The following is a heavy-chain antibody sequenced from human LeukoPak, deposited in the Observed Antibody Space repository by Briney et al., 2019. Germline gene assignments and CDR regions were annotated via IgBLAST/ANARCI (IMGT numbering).Heavy chain of an antibody. D-gene: IGHD2-21*02. CDR2: IYYTGST. V-gene: IGHV4-39*01. CDR3: ARQGCGGDCYPDY. Sequence: SETLSLTCTVSGGSISSSSYYWGWIRQPPGKWLEWIGSIYYTGSTYHNPSLKSRVIISVDTSKNQFSLRLSSVTAADTAVYYCARQGCGGDCYPDYWGQGTLVTVSS. CDR1: GGSISSSSYY. J-gene: IGHJ4*02.